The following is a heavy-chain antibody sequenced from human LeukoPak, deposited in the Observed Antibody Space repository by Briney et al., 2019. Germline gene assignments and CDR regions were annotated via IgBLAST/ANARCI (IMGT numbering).Heavy chain of an antibody. Sequence: SETLSLTCTVSGGSISSYYWSWIRQPPGKGLEGIGDIYYSGSTNYNPSLKSRVTISVDTSKNQFSLKLSSVTAADTAVYYCARTNIIVDTDNWFDPWGQGTLVTVSS. CDR3: ARTNIIVDTDNWFDP. V-gene: IGHV4-59*01. J-gene: IGHJ5*02. CDR1: GGSISSYY. D-gene: IGHD5-18*01. CDR2: IYYSGST.